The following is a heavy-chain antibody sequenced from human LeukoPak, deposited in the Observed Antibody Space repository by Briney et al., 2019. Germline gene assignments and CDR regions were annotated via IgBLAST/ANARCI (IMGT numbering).Heavy chain of an antibody. CDR3: ARLNSAWDY. V-gene: IGHV3-7*01. CDR2: IKEGGIEK. J-gene: IGHJ4*02. Sequence: GGSLXXSXAASGFTFSSYWMSWVRQVPGKGLEWVANIKEGGIEKYYVDSVKGRFTISRDNAKNLLYLQMNSLRAEDTAVYYCARLNSAWDYWGQGTLVPVSS. CDR1: GFTFSSYW. D-gene: IGHD6-19*01.